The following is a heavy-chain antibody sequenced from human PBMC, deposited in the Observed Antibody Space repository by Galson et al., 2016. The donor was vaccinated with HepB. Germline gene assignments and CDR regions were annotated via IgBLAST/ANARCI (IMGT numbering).Heavy chain of an antibody. D-gene: IGHD2-2*01. J-gene: IGHJ2*01. CDR2: FYYSRSN. CDR1: GGSISSYY. CDR3: ATRGYCSTTYCWYFDP. Sequence: ETLSLTCTVSGGSISSYYWSWIRQSPGKGLEWIGSFYYSRSNYYNPSLKGRLTVSVYTSRKQAALTLRSVTAADTAIYYCATRGYCSTTYCWYFDPLGRGAPVTVTA. V-gene: IGHV4-59*05.